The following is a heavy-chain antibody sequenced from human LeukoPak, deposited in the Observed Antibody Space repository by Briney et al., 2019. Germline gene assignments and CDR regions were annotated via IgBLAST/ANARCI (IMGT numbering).Heavy chain of an antibody. CDR1: GGSISSGSYY. Sequence: SQTLSLTCTVSGGSISSGSYYWSWIRQPAGKGLEWIGRIYTSGSTNYNPSLKSRVTISVDTSKNQFSLKLSSVTAADTAVYYCARDGGATLIYNWFDPWGQGTLVTVSS. CDR3: ARDGGATLIYNWFDP. D-gene: IGHD1-26*01. V-gene: IGHV4-61*02. J-gene: IGHJ5*02. CDR2: IYTSGST.